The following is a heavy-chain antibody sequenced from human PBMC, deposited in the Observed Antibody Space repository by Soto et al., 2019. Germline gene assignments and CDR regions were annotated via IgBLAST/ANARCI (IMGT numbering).Heavy chain of an antibody. Sequence: EVQLMQSGAEVKMPGESLKISCKGSGYRFADYWIAWVRQMPGKGLDWMGSTYPGGSDTRYSPSFQGQVTISADKSIGTAYLQWNSLQASDTAMYYCARRQEGAVPFPYTWLDPWGQGTLVTVSS. CDR1: GYRFADYW. D-gene: IGHD1-26*01. CDR2: TYPGGSDT. V-gene: IGHV5-51*01. CDR3: ARRQEGAVPFPYTWLDP. J-gene: IGHJ5*02.